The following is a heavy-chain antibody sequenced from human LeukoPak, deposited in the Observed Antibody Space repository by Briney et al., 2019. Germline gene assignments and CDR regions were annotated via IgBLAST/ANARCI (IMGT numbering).Heavy chain of an antibody. CDR2: ISYDGSNK. CDR1: GFTFSSYA. V-gene: IGHV3-30-3*01. J-gene: IGHJ4*02. D-gene: IGHD7-27*01. Sequence: GGSLRLSCSASGFTFSSYAMHWVRQAPGKGLEWVAVISYDGSNKYYADSVKGRFTISRDNSKNTLYLQMNSLRAEDTAVYYCARGPYWGPEPPDYWGQGTLVTVSS. CDR3: ARGPYWGPEPPDY.